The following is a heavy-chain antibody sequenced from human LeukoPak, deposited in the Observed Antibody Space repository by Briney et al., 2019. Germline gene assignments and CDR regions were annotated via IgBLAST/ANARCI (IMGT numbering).Heavy chain of an antibody. D-gene: IGHD3-10*01. V-gene: IGHV3-21*01. Sequence: GGSLRLSCAVSGFPLSSYSMNWVRQAPGKGLEWVSSISGSSTYIHYADSVKGRFSISRDDAKASLHLQINNLRGEDTAVYYCAAYYYGSGSRALDYRGQGTLVTVSS. J-gene: IGHJ4*02. CDR2: ISGSSTYI. CDR1: GFPLSSYS. CDR3: AAYYYGSGSRALDY.